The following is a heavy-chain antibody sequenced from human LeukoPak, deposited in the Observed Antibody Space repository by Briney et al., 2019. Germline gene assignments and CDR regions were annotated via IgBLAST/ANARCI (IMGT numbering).Heavy chain of an antibody. CDR2: ISVYNGNT. D-gene: IGHD2-15*01. V-gene: IGHV1-18*01. CDR1: GYSFSGYG. CDR3: AREGYCSGGTCYSTMNWFDP. Sequence: ASVKVSCKASGYSFSGYGITWVRQAPRQGLEWMGWISVYNGNTNYAQKLQGRVTLTTDTSTSTAYMELRSLRSDDTAVYYCAREGYCSGGTCYSTMNWFDPWGQGTLVTVSS. J-gene: IGHJ5*02.